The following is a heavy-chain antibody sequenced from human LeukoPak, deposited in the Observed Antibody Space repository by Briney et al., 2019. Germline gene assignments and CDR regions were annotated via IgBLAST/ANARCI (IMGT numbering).Heavy chain of an antibody. CDR3: ARVIDLVEFDY. D-gene: IGHD3-16*02. CDR2: IYYSGST. Sequence: NPSETLSLTCTVSGGSISSYYWSWIRQPPGKGLEWIGYIYYSGSTNYNPSLKSRVTISVDTSKNQFSLKLSSVTAADTAVYYCARVIDLVEFDYWGQGTLVTVSS. CDR1: GGSISSYY. V-gene: IGHV4-59*01. J-gene: IGHJ4*02.